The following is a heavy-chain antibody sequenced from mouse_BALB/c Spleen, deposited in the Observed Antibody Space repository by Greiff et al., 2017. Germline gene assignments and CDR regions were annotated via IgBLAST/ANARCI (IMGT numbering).Heavy chain of an antibody. Sequence: EVHLVESGGGLVKPGGSLKLSCAASGFTFSSYAMSWVRQTPEKRLEWVASISSGGSTYYPDSVKGRFTISRDNARNILYLQMSSLRSEDTAMYYCARVGYYAMDYWGQGTSVTVSS. CDR2: ISSGGST. CDR1: GFTFSSYA. J-gene: IGHJ4*01. V-gene: IGHV5-6-5*01. CDR3: ARVGYYAMDY.